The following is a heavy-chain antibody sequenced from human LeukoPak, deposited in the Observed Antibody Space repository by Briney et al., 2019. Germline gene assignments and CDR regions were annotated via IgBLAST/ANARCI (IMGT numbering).Heavy chain of an antibody. CDR3: ARVIVVPAKYYYYYMDV. CDR1: GGSISSYY. V-gene: IGHV4-59*01. D-gene: IGHD2-2*01. CDR2: IYYSGST. Sequence: SETLSLTCTVSGGSISSYYWSWIRQPPGKGLEWSGYIYYSGSTNYNPSLKSRVTISVDTPKHQFSLKLSSVTAADTAVYYCARVIVVPAKYYYYYMDVWGTGTTVTVSS. J-gene: IGHJ6*03.